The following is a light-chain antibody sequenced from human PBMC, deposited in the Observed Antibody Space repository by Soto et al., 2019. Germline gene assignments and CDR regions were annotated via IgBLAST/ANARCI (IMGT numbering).Light chain of an antibody. J-gene: IGKJ1*01. CDR2: GSS. CDR3: LQYDYWPRT. CDR1: QSVSSTY. V-gene: IGKV3-20*01. Sequence: IVLTQSPATLSLSPGERATLSCRASQSVSSTYLAWYQQKPGQAPRFLISGSSNRATGIPDRFSGSGSGTEFTLTITSLQSEDFAVYYCLQYDYWPRTFGQGTKVDIK.